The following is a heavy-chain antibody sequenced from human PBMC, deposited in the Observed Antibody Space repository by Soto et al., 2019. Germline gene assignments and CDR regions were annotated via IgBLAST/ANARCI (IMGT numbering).Heavy chain of an antibody. CDR1: GGSFSGYY. CDR3: ARIRYQLPSSVVWFDP. V-gene: IGHV4-34*01. CDR2: INYTGGT. Sequence: SETLSLTCEVYGGSFSGYYWSWIRQPPGKGLEWLGEINYTGGTNYNPSLKSRITISVDTSSNQFSLGLNSVTAADTAVYYCARIRYQLPSSVVWFDPWGQGAPVTVSS. J-gene: IGHJ5*02. D-gene: IGHD2-2*01.